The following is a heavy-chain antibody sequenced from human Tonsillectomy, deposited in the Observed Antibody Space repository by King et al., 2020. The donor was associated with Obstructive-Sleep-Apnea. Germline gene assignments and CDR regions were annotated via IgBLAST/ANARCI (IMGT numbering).Heavy chain of an antibody. CDR1: GYTFTSYG. V-gene: IGHV1-18*04. CDR3: ARDTVDTTLDLNFDY. CDR2: ISAYTGNT. D-gene: IGHD5-18*01. J-gene: IGHJ4*02. Sequence: QLVQSGAEVKKPGASVKVSSKASGYTFTSYGISWVRQAPGQGLEWMAWISAYTGNTNYAQKLQGRVTMTTDTSTNTAYMELRSLRTDDTAVYYCARDTVDTTLDLNFDYWGQGTLVTVSS.